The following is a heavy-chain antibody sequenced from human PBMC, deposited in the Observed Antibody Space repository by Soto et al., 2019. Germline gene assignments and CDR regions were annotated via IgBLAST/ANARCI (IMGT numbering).Heavy chain of an antibody. V-gene: IGHV3-23*01. CDR2: ISGSGDST. CDR3: AKGTQWLVEYDWFDP. J-gene: IGHJ5*02. D-gene: IGHD6-19*01. Sequence: PGGSLRLSCAASGFTFSNYAMSWVRQAPGKGLEWVSAISGSGDSTYYADSVKGRFTISRDNSKNTLYLQMNSLRAEDTAVYYCAKGTQWLVEYDWFDPWGQGILVPVSS. CDR1: GFTFSNYA.